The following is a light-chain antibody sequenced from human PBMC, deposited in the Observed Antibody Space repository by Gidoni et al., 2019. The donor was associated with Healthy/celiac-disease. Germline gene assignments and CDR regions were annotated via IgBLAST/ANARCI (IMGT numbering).Light chain of an antibody. J-gene: IGLJ2*01. Sequence: SYELTQPPSVSVSPGQTARITCTGDALPKKYAYWYQQKSGQAPVLVIYEDNKRHSGTPERFSGSSSGTMATLTISGAQVEDEGDYYCYSTDISGTLSVFGGGTKLTVL. CDR2: EDN. CDR3: YSTDISGTLSV. V-gene: IGLV3-10*01. CDR1: ALPKKY.